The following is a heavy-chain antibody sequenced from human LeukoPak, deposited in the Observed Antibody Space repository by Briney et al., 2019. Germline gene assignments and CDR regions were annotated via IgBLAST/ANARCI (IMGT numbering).Heavy chain of an antibody. J-gene: IGHJ4*02. CDR1: GGSLSSSSYY. CDR2: IYYSGST. Sequence: PSETLSLTCTVYGGSLSSSSYYWGWIRQPPGRGLEWIGSIYYSGSTNYNPSLKSRVTISVDKSKNQFSLKLSSVTAADTAVYYCARDTPGWGTDYWGQGTLVTVSS. V-gene: IGHV4-39*07. D-gene: IGHD6-19*01. CDR3: ARDTPGWGTDY.